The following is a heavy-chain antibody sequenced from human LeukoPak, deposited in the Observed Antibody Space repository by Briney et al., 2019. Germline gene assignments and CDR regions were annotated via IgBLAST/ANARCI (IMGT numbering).Heavy chain of an antibody. Sequence: SVKVSCMASGYTFTGYYMHWVRQAPGQGLEWMGWINPNSGGTNYAQKFQGWVTMTRGTSISTAYMELSRLRSDDTAVYYCARGALGYYYYYGMDVWGKGTTVTVSS. V-gene: IGHV1-2*04. J-gene: IGHJ6*04. CDR1: GYTFTGYY. CDR3: ARGALGYYYYYGMDV. CDR2: INPNSGGT.